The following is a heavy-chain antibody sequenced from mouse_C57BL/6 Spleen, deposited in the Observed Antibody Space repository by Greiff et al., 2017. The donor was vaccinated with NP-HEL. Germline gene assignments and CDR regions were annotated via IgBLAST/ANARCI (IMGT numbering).Heavy chain of an antibody. V-gene: IGHV1-54*01. D-gene: IGHD2-4*01. Sequence: QVQLQQSGAELVRPGTSVKVSCKASGYAFTNYLLEWVKQRPGQGLEWIGVINPGSGGTNYNEKFKGKATLTPDKSSSPAYMQLSSLTSEDTAVYFCARTTMIRYFDVWGTGTTVTVSS. J-gene: IGHJ1*03. CDR1: GYAFTNYL. CDR2: INPGSGGT. CDR3: ARTTMIRYFDV.